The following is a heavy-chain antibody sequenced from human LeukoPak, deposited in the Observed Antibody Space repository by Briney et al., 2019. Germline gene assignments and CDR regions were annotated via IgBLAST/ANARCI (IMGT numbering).Heavy chain of an antibody. D-gene: IGHD2-2*01. CDR1: GFTFSSSW. V-gene: IGHV3-74*01. Sequence: GGSLRLSCAVSGFTFSSSWMHWVRQAPGKGLVWVSHIKTDGSTTACADSVKGRFTISRDNAKNTPYLQMNSLRAEDTGVYYCARGNQQLPRSTPDYWGQGTLVTVSS. J-gene: IGHJ4*02. CDR2: IKTDGSTT. CDR3: ARGNQQLPRSTPDY.